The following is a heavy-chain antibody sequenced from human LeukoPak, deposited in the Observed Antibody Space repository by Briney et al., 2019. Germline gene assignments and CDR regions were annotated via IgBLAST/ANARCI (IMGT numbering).Heavy chain of an antibody. CDR2: INNDGSIT. V-gene: IGHV3-74*01. D-gene: IGHD1/OR15-1a*01. J-gene: IGHJ3*02. Sequence: PGGSLRLSCAASEFTISRYWMHWVRQAPGKGLVWVSNINNDGSITTYADSVKGRFTISRDNVKNTLFMQMNSLGAEDTALYYCARGWNTTPRSVFDTWGLGTMVTVSS. CDR3: ARGWNTTPRSVFDT. CDR1: EFTISRYW.